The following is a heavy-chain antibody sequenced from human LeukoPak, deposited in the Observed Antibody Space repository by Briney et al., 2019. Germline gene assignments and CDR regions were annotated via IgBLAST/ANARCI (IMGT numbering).Heavy chain of an antibody. CDR2: INWNGGST. Sequence: PGGSLRLSCAASGFTFDDYGMSWVRQAPGKGLEWVSGINWNGGSTGYADSVKGRFTISRDNAKNSLYLQMNSLRAEDTALYHCARVGGLYYGDYVGGCDYWGQGTLVTVSS. D-gene: IGHD4-17*01. V-gene: IGHV3-20*01. J-gene: IGHJ4*02. CDR1: GFTFDDYG. CDR3: ARVGGLYYGDYVGGCDY.